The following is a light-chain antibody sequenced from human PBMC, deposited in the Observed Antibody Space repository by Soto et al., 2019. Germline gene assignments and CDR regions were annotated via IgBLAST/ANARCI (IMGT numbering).Light chain of an antibody. CDR2: GAS. V-gene: IGKV3-20*01. Sequence: DSVVTLALGTLSLSPGERATHSFRASQSVTLNYLAWYQQKPGRTPRLLIYGASYRATGIPDRFSGSGSGTDFTLTISSLEPEDFAVYYCQQYVSSPRTFGQGTKVDIK. CDR1: QSVTLNY. CDR3: QQYVSSPRT. J-gene: IGKJ1*01.